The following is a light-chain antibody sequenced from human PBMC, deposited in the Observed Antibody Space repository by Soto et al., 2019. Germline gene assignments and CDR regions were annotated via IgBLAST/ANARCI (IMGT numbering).Light chain of an antibody. CDR2: LGS. J-gene: IGKJ2*01. Sequence: DIVMTQSPLSLPVTPGEPASISCRSSQSLLHSNGYNYLDWYLQKPGQSPQLLIYLGSNRASGVPDRFSGSGSGTDFTLKISRVGAEDVGVYYCMQALQTPAYTFGQGTKLEIK. V-gene: IGKV2-28*01. CDR1: QSLLHSNGYNY. CDR3: MQALQTPAYT.